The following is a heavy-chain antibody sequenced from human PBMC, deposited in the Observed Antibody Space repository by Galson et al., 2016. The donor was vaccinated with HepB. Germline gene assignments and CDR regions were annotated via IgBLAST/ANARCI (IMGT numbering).Heavy chain of an antibody. J-gene: IGHJ4*02. CDR3: ARELGGGYYFDY. Sequence: SVKVSCKASGYIFTSYLIHWVRQAPGQGAEWMGRISPDDGFTTSAQSFQGRLTISRDTSTSTVYMELGSLRSEDTAVYYCARELGGGYYFDYWGQGTLVTVSS. CDR1: GYIFTSYL. D-gene: IGHD1-26*01. V-gene: IGHV1-46*01. CDR2: ISPDDGFT.